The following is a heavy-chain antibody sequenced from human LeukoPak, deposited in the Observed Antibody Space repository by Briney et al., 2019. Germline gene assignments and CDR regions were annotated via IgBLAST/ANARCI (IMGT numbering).Heavy chain of an antibody. J-gene: IGHJ4*02. CDR3: ARAGGPTVTKYYFDY. V-gene: IGHV1-2*06. Sequence: ASVKVSCKASGYTFTGYYMHWVRQAPGQGLEWMGRINPNSGGTNYAQKFQGRVTMTRDTSISTAYVELSRLRSDDTAVYYCARAGGPTVTKYYFDYWGQGTLVTVSS. CDR1: GYTFTGYY. CDR2: INPNSGGT. D-gene: IGHD4-17*01.